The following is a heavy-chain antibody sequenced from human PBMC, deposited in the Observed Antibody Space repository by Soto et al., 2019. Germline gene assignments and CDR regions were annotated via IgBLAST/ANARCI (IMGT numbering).Heavy chain of an antibody. J-gene: IGHJ4*02. Sequence: GGSLRLSCAASGFTFSSYDMNWVCQAPGKGLEWVSGISASGSSTHYADSVKGRFTISRDNSKNTLYLQMNSLTAEDAAVYYFAKPPEEAAARGFFDYWGRGTLVTVSS. V-gene: IGHV3-23*01. CDR3: AKPPEEAAARGFFDY. CDR1: GFTFSSYD. D-gene: IGHD3-10*01. CDR2: ISASGSST.